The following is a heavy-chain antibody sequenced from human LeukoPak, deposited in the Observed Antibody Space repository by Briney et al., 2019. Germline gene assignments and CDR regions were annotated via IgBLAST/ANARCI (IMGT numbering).Heavy chain of an antibody. V-gene: IGHV4-38-2*02. CDR2: IYHGGST. J-gene: IGHJ4*02. CDR1: GYSISSGYY. Sequence: SETLSLTCTVSGYSISSGYYWGWIRQPPGKGLEWIGSIYHGGSTYYNPSLKSRVTISVDTSKNQFSLKLSSVTAADTAVYYCARSFIVVVPAAPDYWGQGTLVTVSS. CDR3: ARSFIVVVPAAPDY. D-gene: IGHD2-2*01.